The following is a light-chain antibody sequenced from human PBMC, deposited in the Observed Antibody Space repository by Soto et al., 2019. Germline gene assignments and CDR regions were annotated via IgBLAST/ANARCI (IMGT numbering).Light chain of an antibody. J-gene: IGLJ1*01. CDR1: SRDVGGYNY. CDR2: EVT. Sequence: QSALTQPASVSGSPGQSITISCTGTSRDVGGYNYVSWYQQHPDKAPKLVIYEVTYRPPGVSNRFFGSKSANTASLTISGLQAEDEADYYCCLYAVTFYVFGTGTKLTVL. V-gene: IGLV2-14*01. CDR3: CLYAVTFYV.